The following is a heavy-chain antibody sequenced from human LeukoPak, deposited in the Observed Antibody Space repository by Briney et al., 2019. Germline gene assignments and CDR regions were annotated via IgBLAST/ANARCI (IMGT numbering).Heavy chain of an antibody. Sequence: PSETLSLTCTVSGGSISSSSYYWGWIRQPPGKGLEWIGSIYYSGSTYYNPSLKSRVTISVDTSKNQFSLKLSSVTAADTAVYYCARSMYSPYYYDSSGYYYVKAFDIWGQGTMVTVSS. CDR1: GGSISSSSYY. V-gene: IGHV4-39*07. D-gene: IGHD3-22*01. CDR3: ARSMYSPYYYDSSGYYYVKAFDI. CDR2: IYYSGST. J-gene: IGHJ3*02.